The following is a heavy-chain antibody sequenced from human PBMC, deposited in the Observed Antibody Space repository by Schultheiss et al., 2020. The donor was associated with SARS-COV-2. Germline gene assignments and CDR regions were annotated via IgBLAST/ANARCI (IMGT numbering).Heavy chain of an antibody. Sequence: SETLSLTCAVSGGSISSSNWWSWVRQPPGKGLEWIGYIYYSGSTNYNPSLKSRVTISVDRSKNQFSLKLSSVTAADTAVYYCARPDDCSSTSCYLGGYYYYGMDVWGQGTTVTVS. J-gene: IGHJ6*02. CDR2: IYYSGST. CDR1: GGSISSSNW. CDR3: ARPDDCSSTSCYLGGYYYYGMDV. D-gene: IGHD2-2*01. V-gene: IGHV4-4*02.